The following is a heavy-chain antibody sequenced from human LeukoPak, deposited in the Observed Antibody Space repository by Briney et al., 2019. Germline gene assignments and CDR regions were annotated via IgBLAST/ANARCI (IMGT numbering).Heavy chain of an antibody. J-gene: IGHJ4*02. CDR2: IYYSGST. V-gene: IGHV4-31*03. D-gene: IGHD2-21*02. CDR1: GGSISSGGYY. CDR3: ARAVGSRHIVVVTAIPAYFDY. Sequence: SETLSLTCTVSGGSISSGGYYWSWIRQHPGKGLEWIGYIYYSGSTYYNPSLKSRVTISVDTSKNQFSLKLSSVTAADTAVYYCARAVGSRHIVVVTAIPAYFDYWGQGTLVTVSS.